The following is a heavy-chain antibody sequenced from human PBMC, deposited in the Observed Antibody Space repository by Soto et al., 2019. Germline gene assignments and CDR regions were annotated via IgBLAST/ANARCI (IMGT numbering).Heavy chain of an antibody. CDR1: GFSLTTSGVG. D-gene: IGHD3-3*01. J-gene: IGHJ4*02. V-gene: IGHV2-5*02. CDR3: AHRVLRTVFGLVTTTAIYFDF. Sequence: QITLNESGPTQVKPRQTLTLTCTFSGFSLTTSGVGVGWIRQSPGKAPEGLALIYWDDDKRYSPSLKSRRTITKDTSKNQVVLTMADLDPADTATYYCAHRVLRTVFGLVTTTAIYFDFWGQGTPVAVSS. CDR2: IYWDDDK.